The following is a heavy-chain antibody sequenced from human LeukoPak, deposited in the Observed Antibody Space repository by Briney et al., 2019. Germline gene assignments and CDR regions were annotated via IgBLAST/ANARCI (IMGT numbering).Heavy chain of an antibody. CDR2: FDPEDGET. D-gene: IGHD3-10*01. V-gene: IGHV1-24*01. Sequence: ASVKVSCKVSGYTLTELSMHWVRQAPGKGLEWMGGFDPEDGETIYAQKFQGRVTMTEDTSTDTAYMELSSLRSEDTAVYYCATMVRGVGSFDYWGQGTLVTVSS. J-gene: IGHJ4*02. CDR1: GYTLTELS. CDR3: ATMVRGVGSFDY.